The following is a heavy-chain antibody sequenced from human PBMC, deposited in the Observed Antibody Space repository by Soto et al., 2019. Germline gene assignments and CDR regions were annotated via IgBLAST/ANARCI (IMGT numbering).Heavy chain of an antibody. CDR2: IYHSGST. CDR1: CGSISSGGYS. J-gene: IGHJ5*02. CDR3: ARGDYYDSSGYYGSWFDP. V-gene: IGHV4-30-2*01. Sequence: SETLSLTCAFSCGSISSGGYSWSWIRQPPGKGLEWIGYIYHSGSTYYNPSLKSRVTISVDRSKNQFSLKLSSVTAADTAVYYCARGDYYDSSGYYGSWFDPWGQGTLVTVSS. D-gene: IGHD3-22*01.